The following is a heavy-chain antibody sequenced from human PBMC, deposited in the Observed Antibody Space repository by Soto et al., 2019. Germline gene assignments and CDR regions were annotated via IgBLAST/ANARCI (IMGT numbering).Heavy chain of an antibody. V-gene: IGHV5-51*01. CDR2: IYPGDSDT. J-gene: IGHJ4*02. CDR3: ARDVAATGTRSRSFDY. Sequence: GESLKISCKGSGYSFTSYWIGWVRQMPGKGLEWMGIIYPGDSDTRYSPSFQGQVTISADKSISTAYLQWSSLKASDTAMYYCARDVAATGTRSRSFDYWGQGTLVTVSS. D-gene: IGHD6-13*01. CDR1: GYSFTSYW.